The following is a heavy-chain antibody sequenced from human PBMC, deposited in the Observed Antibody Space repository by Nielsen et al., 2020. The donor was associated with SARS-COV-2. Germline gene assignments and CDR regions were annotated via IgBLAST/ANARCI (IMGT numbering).Heavy chain of an antibody. D-gene: IGHD6-19*01. CDR3: ATGGSGHYGMDV. CDR1: GFTFDDYA. V-gene: IGHV3-9*01. Sequence: GKSLKISCAASGFTFDDYAMHWVRQAPGKGLEWVSGISWNSGSIGYADSVKGRFTISRDNAKNSLYLQMNSLRAEDTALYYCATGGSGHYGMDVWGQGTTVTVSS. J-gene: IGHJ6*02. CDR2: ISWNSGSI.